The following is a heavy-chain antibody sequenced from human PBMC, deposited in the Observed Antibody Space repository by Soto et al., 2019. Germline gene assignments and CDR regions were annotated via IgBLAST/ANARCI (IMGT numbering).Heavy chain of an antibody. CDR3: ALPAAMDPYYYYGMDV. V-gene: IGHV1-8*01. CDR1: AYTFTSYD. D-gene: IGHD2-2*01. Sequence: ASVKVSCKAAAYTFTSYDINWVRQATGQDFERMGWMNPNNGNTAYAQKFQGRVTMTEDTSTITAYMELSSLRSEDTAVFYFALPAAMDPYYYYGMDVWGQGTTVTVSS. J-gene: IGHJ6*02. CDR2: MNPNNGNT.